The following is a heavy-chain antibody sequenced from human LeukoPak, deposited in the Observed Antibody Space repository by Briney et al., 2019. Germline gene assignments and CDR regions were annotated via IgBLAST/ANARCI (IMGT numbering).Heavy chain of an antibody. J-gene: IGHJ1*01. D-gene: IGHD6-13*01. CDR2: ISGSGGST. CDR1: GFTFSSYA. CDR3: AKPGHSSSWYSLGAEYFQH. V-gene: IGHV3-23*01. Sequence: PGGSLRLSCAASGFTFSSYAMSWVRQAPGKGLEWVSAISGSGGSTYYADSVKGRFTISRDNSKNTLYLQMNSLRAEDTAVYYCAKPGHSSSWYSLGAEYFQHWGQGTLVTVSS.